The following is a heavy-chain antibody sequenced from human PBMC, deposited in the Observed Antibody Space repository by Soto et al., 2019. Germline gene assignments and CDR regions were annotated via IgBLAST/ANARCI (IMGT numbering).Heavy chain of an antibody. CDR3: ARHGYRVPFDI. D-gene: IGHD3-16*02. J-gene: IGHJ3*02. Sequence: PSPTLSLTCTVSVGSISSYYWSWIRQPPGKGLEWIGYIYYSGSTNYSPSLKSRVTISVDTSKNQFSLKLSSVTAADTAVYYCARHGYRVPFDIWGQGTMVTVSS. CDR1: VGSISSYY. V-gene: IGHV4-59*08. CDR2: IYYSGST.